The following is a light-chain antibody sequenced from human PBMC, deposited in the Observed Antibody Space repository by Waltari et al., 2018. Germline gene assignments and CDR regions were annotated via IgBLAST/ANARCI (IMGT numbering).Light chain of an antibody. J-gene: IGKJ1*01. Sequence: EIVLTQSPGTLSLSPGERVTLACRASQSVSRALAWYQQKPAQAPRPLIYGASNRATGIPDRFSGSGSGTDFSLTIRRLEPEDFAVYYCQHYVRLPVTFGQGTKVEIK. V-gene: IGKV3-20*01. CDR3: QHYVRLPVT. CDR1: QSVSRA. CDR2: GAS.